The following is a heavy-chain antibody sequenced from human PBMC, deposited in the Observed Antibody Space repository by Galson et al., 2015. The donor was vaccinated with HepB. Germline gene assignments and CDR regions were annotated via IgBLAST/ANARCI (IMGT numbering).Heavy chain of an antibody. CDR3: ARQTLGYSYGHGFDY. J-gene: IGHJ4*02. D-gene: IGHD5-18*01. Sequence: SVKVSCNASGYTFTSYYMHWVRQAPGQGLEWMGIINPSGGSTSYAQKFQGRVTMTRDTSTSTVYMELSSLRSEDTAVYYCARQTLGYSYGHGFDYWGQGTLVTVSS. V-gene: IGHV1-46*03. CDR2: INPSGGST. CDR1: GYTFTSYY.